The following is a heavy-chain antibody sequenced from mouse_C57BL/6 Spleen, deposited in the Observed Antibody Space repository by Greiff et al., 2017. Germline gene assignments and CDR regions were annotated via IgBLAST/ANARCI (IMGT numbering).Heavy chain of an antibody. V-gene: IGHV2-2*01. Sequence: VKLQESGPGLVQPSQSLSITCTVSGFSLTSYGVHWVRQSPGKGLEWLGVIWSGGSTDYNAAFISRLSISKDNSKSQVFFKMNSLQADDTAIYYCARNFDYDGDWYFDVWGTGTTVTVSS. D-gene: IGHD2-4*01. J-gene: IGHJ1*03. CDR1: GFSLTSYG. CDR3: ARNFDYDGDWYFDV. CDR2: IWSGGST.